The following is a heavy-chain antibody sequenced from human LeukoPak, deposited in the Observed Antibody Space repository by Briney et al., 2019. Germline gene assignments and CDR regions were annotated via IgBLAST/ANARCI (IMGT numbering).Heavy chain of an antibody. Sequence: SETLSLTCTVSGGSISSSSYYWGWIRQPPGKGLEWIGSIYYSGSTYYNPSLKSRVTISVDTSKNQFSLKLSSVTAADTAVYYCARDLGYCSGGSCPNPAFDIWGQGTMVTVSS. CDR1: GGSISSSSYY. CDR2: IYYSGST. J-gene: IGHJ3*02. D-gene: IGHD2-15*01. CDR3: ARDLGYCSGGSCPNPAFDI. V-gene: IGHV4-39*07.